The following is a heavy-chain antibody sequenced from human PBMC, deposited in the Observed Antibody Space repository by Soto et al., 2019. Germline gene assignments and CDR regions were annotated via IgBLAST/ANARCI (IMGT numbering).Heavy chain of an antibody. CDR1: GYSFTSYW. CDR3: ERHHVYSWVDP. V-gene: IGHV5-10-1*01. J-gene: IGHJ5*02. Sequence: PGESLKISCQGSGYSFTSYWISWVRQMPGKGLELMGRIDPSDSYTNYSPSFQGHVTISADKSISTAYLQWSSLKASDTAMYYCERHHVYSWVDPGGQGTLVTVSA. CDR2: IDPSDSYT.